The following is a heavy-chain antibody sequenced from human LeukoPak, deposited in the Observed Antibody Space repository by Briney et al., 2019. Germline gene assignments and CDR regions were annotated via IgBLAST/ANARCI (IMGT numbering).Heavy chain of an antibody. V-gene: IGHV5-51*01. CDR1: GYSFTSYW. Sequence: GESLKISCKGSGYSFTSYWIGWVRQMPGKGLEWMGIIYPGDSDTTYSPSFQGQVTISVDKSISTAYLQWSSLKASDTATYHCARLNTYSYYGMDVWGQGTTVTVSS. CDR2: IYPGDSDT. J-gene: IGHJ6*02. CDR3: ARLNTYSYYGMDV.